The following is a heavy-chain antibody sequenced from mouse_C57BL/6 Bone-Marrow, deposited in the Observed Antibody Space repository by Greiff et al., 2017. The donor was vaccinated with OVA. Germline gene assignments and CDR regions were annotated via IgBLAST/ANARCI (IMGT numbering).Heavy chain of an antibody. Sequence: EVHLVESGPVLVKPGASVKMSCKASGYTFTDYYMNWVKQSHGKSLEWIVVINPYNGGTSYNQKFKGKATLTVDKSSSTAYMELNSLTSEDSAVYYCARGYYVFYAMDYWGQGTSVTVSS. CDR2: INPYNGGT. D-gene: IGHD2-3*01. V-gene: IGHV1-19*01. J-gene: IGHJ4*01. CDR1: GYTFTDYY. CDR3: ARGYYVFYAMDY.